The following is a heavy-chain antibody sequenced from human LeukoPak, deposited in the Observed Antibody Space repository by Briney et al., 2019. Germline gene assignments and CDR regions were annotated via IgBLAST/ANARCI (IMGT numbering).Heavy chain of an antibody. J-gene: IGHJ4*02. D-gene: IGHD6-19*01. CDR2: ISSMSSHI. V-gene: IGHV3-21*01. Sequence: PGGSLRLSCVASGFTFSSYSMNWVRQAPGKGLEWVSSISSMSSHIYYADSVKGRFTISRDNAKNSLYLQMNSLRAEDTAVYYCAREITGWFYFDYWGQGALVTVSS. CDR1: GFTFSSYS. CDR3: AREITGWFYFDY.